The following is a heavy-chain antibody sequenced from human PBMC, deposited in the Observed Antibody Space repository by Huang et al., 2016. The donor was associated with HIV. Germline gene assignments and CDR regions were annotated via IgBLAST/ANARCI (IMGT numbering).Heavy chain of an antibody. CDR1: GFAFSGYS. J-gene: IGHJ6*02. V-gene: IGHV3-48*02. CDR2: LSGSSSAL. Sequence: DVQLVESGGGLVQPGGSLRLSCAASGFAFSGYSMAWVRQAAWRGLVLVSYLSGSSSALYDAASVMGRFTISRDNAEASLYLQMNSLRDEDTAVYYCARDWRDIKYYYYGLDVWGQGTTVTVSS. CDR3: ARDWRDIKYYYYGLDV.